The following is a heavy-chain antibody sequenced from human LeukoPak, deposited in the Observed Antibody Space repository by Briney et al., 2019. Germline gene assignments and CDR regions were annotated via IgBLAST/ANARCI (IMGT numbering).Heavy chain of an antibody. D-gene: IGHD3-22*01. V-gene: IGHV1-8*02. CDR3: VRERAYSDSSGPFDI. J-gene: IGHJ5*02. CDR2: MNPNSGNT. Sequence: ASVKVSCKASGYTFTSYDINWVRQATGQGLEWMGWMNPNSGNTGFAQKFQGRVTMTGSTSVSTAYMELSSLRSEDTAVYYCVRERAYSDSSGPFDIWGQGTLVTVSS. CDR1: GYTFTSYD.